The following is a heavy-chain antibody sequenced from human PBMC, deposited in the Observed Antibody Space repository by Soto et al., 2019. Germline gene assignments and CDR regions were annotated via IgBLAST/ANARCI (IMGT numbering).Heavy chain of an antibody. CDR2: IYYSGST. CDR3: ARGSAPTFYILPGSPDY. J-gene: IGHJ4*02. CDR1: GGSISSGGYY. D-gene: IGHD3-9*01. Sequence: SETLSLTCTVSGGSISSGGYYWSWIRQHPGKGLEWIGYIYYSGSTYYNPSLKSRVTISVDTSKNQFSLKLSSVTAADTAVYYCARGSAPTFYILPGSPDYWGPGTLVTVSS. V-gene: IGHV4-31*03.